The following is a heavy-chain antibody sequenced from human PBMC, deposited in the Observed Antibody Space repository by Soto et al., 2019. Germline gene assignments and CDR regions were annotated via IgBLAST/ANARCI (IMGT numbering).Heavy chain of an antibody. Sequence: QVQLVQSGAEVKKPGASVRVSCQASGYTFTSYTMHWVRQAPGQRPEWMGWINTGNGNTKYSQRLQGRVTITRDTSASTTYMELSSLRSEVAAMYYCTGIVGGPRWGQGTLVTVSS. CDR2: INTGNGNT. D-gene: IGHD1-26*01. CDR1: GYTFTSYT. J-gene: IGHJ4*02. V-gene: IGHV1-3*04. CDR3: TGIVGGPR.